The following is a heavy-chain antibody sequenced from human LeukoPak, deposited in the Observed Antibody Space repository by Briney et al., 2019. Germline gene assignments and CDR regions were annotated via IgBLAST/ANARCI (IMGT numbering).Heavy chain of an antibody. CDR2: INHSGST. Sequence: SETLSLTCTVSGYSISSGYYWSWIRQPPGKGLEWIGEINHSGSTNYNPSLKSRVTISVDTSKNQFSLKLSSVTAADTAVYYCARRLRRKVYSRYFDYWGQGTLVTVSS. J-gene: IGHJ4*02. D-gene: IGHD1-14*01. V-gene: IGHV4-38-2*02. CDR3: ARRLRRKVYSRYFDY. CDR1: GYSISSGYY.